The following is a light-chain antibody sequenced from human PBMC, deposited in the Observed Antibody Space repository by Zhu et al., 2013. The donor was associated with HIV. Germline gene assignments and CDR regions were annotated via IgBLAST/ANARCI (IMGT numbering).Light chain of an antibody. V-gene: IGKV3-20*01. CDR1: QSVSIN. J-gene: IGKJ3*01. CDR2: DAS. Sequence: EIVMAQSPATLSVSPGERVTLSCRASQSVSINLAWYQQKPGQAPRLLIYDASNRATGIPARFSGSGSGTDFTLTISRLEPEDFAVYYCQQYGTSPGAFGPGTKVDFK. CDR3: QQYGTSPGA.